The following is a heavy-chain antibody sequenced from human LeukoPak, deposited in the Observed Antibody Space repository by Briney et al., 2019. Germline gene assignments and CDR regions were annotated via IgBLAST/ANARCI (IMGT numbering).Heavy chain of an antibody. CDR3: ALRPSGN. V-gene: IGHV3-23*01. J-gene: IGHJ4*02. D-gene: IGHD1-26*01. CDR2: ISGSGSST. CDR1: GFTFSSYA. Sequence: PWGSLRLSCAASGFTFSSYAMSWVRQGPGKGLEWVSSISGSGSSTYYADSVKGRSTISRDNSKNTLYLQMNSLRAEDTAVYYCALRPSGNWGQATVVIVSS.